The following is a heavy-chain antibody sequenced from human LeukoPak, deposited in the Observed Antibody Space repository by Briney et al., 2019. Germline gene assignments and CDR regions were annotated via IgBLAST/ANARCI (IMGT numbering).Heavy chain of an antibody. V-gene: IGHV1-18*01. CDR1: GYTFTSYG. J-gene: IGHJ5*02. Sequence: ASVKVSCKASGYTFTSYGISWVRQAPGQGLEWMGWISAYNGNTNYAQKLQGRVTMTRDTSTSTVYMELSSLRSEDTAVYYCARASEYCSGGSCYTKYNWFDPWGQGTLVTVSS. D-gene: IGHD2-15*01. CDR2: ISAYNGNT. CDR3: ARASEYCSGGSCYTKYNWFDP.